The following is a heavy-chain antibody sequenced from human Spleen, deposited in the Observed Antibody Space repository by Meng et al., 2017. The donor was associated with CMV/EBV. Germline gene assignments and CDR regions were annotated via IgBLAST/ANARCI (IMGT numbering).Heavy chain of an antibody. V-gene: IGHV4-39*07. CDR3: ARDMSSGLYYFDH. Sequence: ESLRLSCSVSDNSISSHNEYWGWIRQPPGKRLEWIANIHYSGSAYYNPSLQSRVTISVDTSKNLFSLRLSSVTAADTAVYYCARDMSSGLYYFDHWGRGTLVTVSS. CDR2: IHYSGSA. CDR1: DNSISSHNEY. D-gene: IGHD1-26*01. J-gene: IGHJ4*02.